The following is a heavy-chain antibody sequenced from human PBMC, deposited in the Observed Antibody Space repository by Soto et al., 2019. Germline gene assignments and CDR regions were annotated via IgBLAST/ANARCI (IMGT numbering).Heavy chain of an antibody. CDR1: GGSFSGYY. CDR2: INHSGST. V-gene: IGHV4-34*01. Sequence: WETLSLTCAVYGGSFSGYYWSWIRQPPGKGLEWIGEINHSGSTNYNPSLKSRVTISVDTSKNQFSLKLSSVTAADTAVYYCERGHRIRGGLGYCSGGSCYSGGYYYYGMDVWGQGTTVTVSS. J-gene: IGHJ6*02. D-gene: IGHD2-15*01. CDR3: ERGHRIRGGLGYCSGGSCYSGGYYYYGMDV.